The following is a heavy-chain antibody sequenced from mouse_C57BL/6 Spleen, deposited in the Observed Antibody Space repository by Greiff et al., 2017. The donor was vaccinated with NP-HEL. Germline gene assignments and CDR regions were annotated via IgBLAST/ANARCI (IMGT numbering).Heavy chain of an antibody. J-gene: IGHJ4*01. CDR1: GYTFTSYS. Sequence: VQLQQPGAELVRPGTSVKLSCTASGYTFTSYSMPWVKQTPGQGLEWIGVIDPSDSYTNYTEKFKGKATLTGDTSSSTDYMQLSSMTSEDSAVYYCASMPTLVYWGQGTSVTVSS. CDR2: IDPSDSYT. D-gene: IGHD5-5*01. V-gene: IGHV1-59*01. CDR3: ASMPTLVY.